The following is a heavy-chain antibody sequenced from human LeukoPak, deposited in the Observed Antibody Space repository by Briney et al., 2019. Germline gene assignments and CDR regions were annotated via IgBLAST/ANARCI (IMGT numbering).Heavy chain of an antibody. Sequence: GGSLRLSCAASGFTFSSFEMNWVRQAPGKGLEWVSYISSSGSTIYFADSVKGRLTTSRDNAKNLLYLQVNSLRADDTAVYYCARSGYLGPDYWGQGTPVTVSS. CDR1: GFTFSSFE. CDR3: ARSGYLGPDY. V-gene: IGHV3-48*03. CDR2: ISSSGSTI. D-gene: IGHD2-2*01. J-gene: IGHJ4*02.